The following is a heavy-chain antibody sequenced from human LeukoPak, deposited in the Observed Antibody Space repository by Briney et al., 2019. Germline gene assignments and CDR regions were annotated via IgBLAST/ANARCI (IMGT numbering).Heavy chain of an antibody. D-gene: IGHD4-23*01. Sequence: GESLKISCKVSGYSFTNYWIGWVRQMPGKGLEWMGIIYPGDFDIRYSPSFQGQVIISADKLITTAYLQWTSLKASDTAMYYCARHFDGGNSWVDYWGQGTLVTVSS. CDR1: GYSFTNYW. CDR2: IYPGDFDI. V-gene: IGHV5-51*01. J-gene: IGHJ4*02. CDR3: ARHFDGGNSWVDY.